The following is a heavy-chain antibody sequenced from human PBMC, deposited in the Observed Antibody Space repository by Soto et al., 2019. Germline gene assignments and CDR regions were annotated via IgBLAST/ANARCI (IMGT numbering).Heavy chain of an antibody. CDR1: GFNFANYA. J-gene: IGHJ4*02. CDR3: TRYYYESSGYYVY. V-gene: IGHV3-49*02. CDR2: IRGETNGGTA. D-gene: IGHD3-22*01. Sequence: LRLSCTGSGFNFANYALTWVRQAPGKGLEWVGFIRGETNGGTADYAASLKGRITISRDDSKSIAYLEINSLQTEDTAVYYCTRYYYESSGYYVYWGQGTQVTVSS.